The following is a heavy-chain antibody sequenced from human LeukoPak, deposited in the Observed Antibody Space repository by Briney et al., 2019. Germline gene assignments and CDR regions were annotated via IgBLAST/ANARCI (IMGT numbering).Heavy chain of an antibody. J-gene: IGHJ4*02. CDR2: INPSGGST. CDR3: ARDRVPDSSGYYFDY. V-gene: IGHV1-46*01. D-gene: IGHD3-22*01. CDR1: GYTFTGYY. Sequence: ASVKVSCKASGYTFTGYYMHWVRQAPGQGLEWMGIINPSGGSTSYAQKFQGRVTMTRDMSTSTVYMELSSLRSEDTAVYYCARDRVPDSSGYYFDYWGQGTLVTVSS.